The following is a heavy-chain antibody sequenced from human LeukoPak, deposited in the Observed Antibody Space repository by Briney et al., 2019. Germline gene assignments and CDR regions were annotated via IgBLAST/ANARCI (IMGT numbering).Heavy chain of an antibody. CDR2: VNPNSGNT. CDR3: ARGRWVTMAAYYFAY. V-gene: IGHV1-8*01. D-gene: IGHD3-10*01. J-gene: IGHJ4*02. CDR1: GYTFTSYD. Sequence: ASVQVSCKASGYTFTSYDINWVRQATGQGLEWMGWVNPNSGNTGYAQKFQGRVTMTRNTSISTAYMELSSLRSEDTAVYYCARGRWVTMAAYYFAYWGQGTLVTVSS.